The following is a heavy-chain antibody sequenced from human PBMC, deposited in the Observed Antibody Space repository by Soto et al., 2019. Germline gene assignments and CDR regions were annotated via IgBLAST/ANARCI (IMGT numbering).Heavy chain of an antibody. V-gene: IGHV4-59*01. J-gene: IGHJ6*02. Sequence: SETLSLTCTVSGGSISSYYWIWIGQPPGKGLEWIGYIYYSGSTNYNPSLKSRVTISVDTSKNQFSLKLSSVTAADTAVYYCARDRGGQLGYYYGMDVWGQGTTVTVSS. CDR2: IYYSGST. D-gene: IGHD6-6*01. CDR1: GGSISSYY. CDR3: ARDRGGQLGYYYGMDV.